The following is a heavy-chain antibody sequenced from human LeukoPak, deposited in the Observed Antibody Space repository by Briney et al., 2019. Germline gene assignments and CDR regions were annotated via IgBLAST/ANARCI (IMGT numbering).Heavy chain of an antibody. CDR2: ISYDGSNK. J-gene: IGHJ5*02. CDR1: GFTFSSYG. CDR3: AKAVTNWFDP. V-gene: IGHV3-30*18. Sequence: GRSLRLSCAASGFTFSSYGMHWVRQAPGKGLEWVAVISYDGSNKYYADSVKGRFTISTDNSKNTLYLQMNSLRAEDTAVYYCAKAVTNWFDPWGQGTLVTVSS.